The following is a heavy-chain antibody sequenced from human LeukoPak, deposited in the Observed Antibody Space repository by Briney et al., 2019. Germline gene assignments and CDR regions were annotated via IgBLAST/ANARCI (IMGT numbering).Heavy chain of an antibody. V-gene: IGHV4-34*01. Sequence: PSETLSLTCAVYGGSFSGYYWSWIRQPPGKGLEWIGEINHSGRTNYNPSLKSRVTISVDMSKNQFSLKLSSVTAADTAVYYCARVVCSSTSCYRYFDYWGQGTLVTVSS. CDR3: ARVVCSSTSCYRYFDY. CDR1: GGSFSGYY. J-gene: IGHJ4*02. CDR2: INHSGRT. D-gene: IGHD2-2*01.